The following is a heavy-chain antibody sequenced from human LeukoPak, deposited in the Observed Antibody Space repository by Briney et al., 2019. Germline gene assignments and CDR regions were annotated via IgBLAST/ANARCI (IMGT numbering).Heavy chain of an antibody. CDR3: ASRSGAAAGRNAFDI. V-gene: IGHV5-51*01. D-gene: IGHD6-13*01. J-gene: IGHJ3*02. CDR1: GYSFTSYW. Sequence: GESLKISCKGSGYSFTSYWIGWVRQLPGKGLEWMGIIYPGDSDTRYSPSFQGQVTISADKSISTAYLQWSSLKASDTAMYYCASRSGAAAGRNAFDIWGQGTMVTVSS. CDR2: IYPGDSDT.